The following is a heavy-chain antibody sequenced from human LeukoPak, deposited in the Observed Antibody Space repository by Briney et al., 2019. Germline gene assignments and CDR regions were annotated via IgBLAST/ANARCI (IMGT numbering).Heavy chain of an antibody. CDR2: ISSSSSYI. Sequence: GGSLRLSCAASGFTFSSYSMNWVRQAPGKGLEWVSSISSSSSYIYYADSVKGRFTISRDNAKNSLYLQMNSLTAADTAVYYCARGPRGSSSITYFDYWGQGTLVTVSS. J-gene: IGHJ4*02. CDR3: ARGPRGSSSITYFDY. D-gene: IGHD6-6*01. V-gene: IGHV3-21*01. CDR1: GFTFSSYS.